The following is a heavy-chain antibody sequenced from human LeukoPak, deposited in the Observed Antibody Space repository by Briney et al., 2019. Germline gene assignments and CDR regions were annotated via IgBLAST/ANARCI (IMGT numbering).Heavy chain of an antibody. D-gene: IGHD1-14*01. Sequence: GGSLRLSCAASGFTFSSYGMNWVRQTPGKGLEWVSYISSFSSTISYADSVKGRFTISRDNAKNSLYLEMNSLSPDDTAVYYCARGVEPLAANTLAYWGQGTLVTVSS. J-gene: IGHJ4*02. V-gene: IGHV3-48*01. CDR1: GFTFSSYG. CDR3: ARGVEPLAANTLAY. CDR2: ISSFSSTI.